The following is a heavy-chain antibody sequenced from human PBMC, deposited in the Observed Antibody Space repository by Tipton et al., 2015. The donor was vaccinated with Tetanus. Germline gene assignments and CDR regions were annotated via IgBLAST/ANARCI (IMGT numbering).Heavy chain of an antibody. CDR3: ARDDYYDGRGLYYYGLDV. D-gene: IGHD3-22*01. CDR2: SNHSGST. Sequence: TLSLTCAVYAGSFSGYYWSWIRQSPGKGLEWIGESNHSGSTNYSPSLKSRVTISVDTSKNLFSLKVSSVAAADTAVYYCARDDYYDGRGLYYYGLDVWGQGTTVTVSS. CDR1: AGSFSGYY. J-gene: IGHJ6*02. V-gene: IGHV4-34*01.